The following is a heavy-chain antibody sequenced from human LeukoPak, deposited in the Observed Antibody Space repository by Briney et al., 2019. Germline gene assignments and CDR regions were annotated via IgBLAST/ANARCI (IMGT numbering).Heavy chain of an antibody. V-gene: IGHV3-7*01. CDR2: IKQDGSEK. D-gene: IGHD4-17*01. Sequence: DPGGSLSLSCAASGFNSYWMSWVRQAPGKGLEWVANIKQDGSEKYYVDSVKGRFTISRDNVKNSLYLQMNRLRAEDTAVYYCASPAYGDYALFDYGGQGTLVTVSS. CDR1: GFNSYW. CDR3: ASPAYGDYALFDY. J-gene: IGHJ4*02.